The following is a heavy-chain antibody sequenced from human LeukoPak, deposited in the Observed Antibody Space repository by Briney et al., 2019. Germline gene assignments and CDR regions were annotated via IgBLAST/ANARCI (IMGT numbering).Heavy chain of an antibody. V-gene: IGHV3-66*01. J-gene: IGHJ6*02. CDR3: ARGYCSSSSCYSGYYYGLDV. CDR1: GFTVSSNY. Sequence: GGSLRLSCVASGFTVSSNYITWVRLAPGRGLEWVSVVYSGSGATKHYADSVNGRFTISRDNSKNTVYLQMNSLRGEDTVTYYCARGYCSSSSCYSGYYYGLDVWGQGTTVTVSS. D-gene: IGHD2-2*01. CDR2: VYSGSGATK.